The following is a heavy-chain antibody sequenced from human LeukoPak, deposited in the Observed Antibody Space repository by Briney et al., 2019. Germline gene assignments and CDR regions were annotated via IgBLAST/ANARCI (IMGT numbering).Heavy chain of an antibody. CDR2: ILYDGSHE. CDR3: AKEGRWLDS. Sequence: GGSLRLSCAASGFTFSTYSMHWVRQAPGKGLEWVANILYDGSHEFYADSVKGRFTISRDNSKDTLYLQINSLRTEDTAVYFCAKEGRWLDSWGQGTLVTVSS. D-gene: IGHD4-23*01. CDR1: GFTFSTYS. J-gene: IGHJ4*02. V-gene: IGHV3-30*04.